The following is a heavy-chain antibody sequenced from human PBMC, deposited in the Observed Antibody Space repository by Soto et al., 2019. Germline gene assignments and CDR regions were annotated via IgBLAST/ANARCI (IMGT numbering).Heavy chain of an antibody. J-gene: IGHJ5*02. CDR2: IYYSGST. CDR1: GGSISSGGYY. CDR3: ARLVVVVRADPNWFYH. V-gene: IGHV4-31*03. D-gene: IGHD2-2*01. Sequence: QVQLQESGPGLVKPSQTLSLTCTVSGGSISSGGYYWSWIRQHPGKGLEWIGYIYYSGSTYSNPSLNSRVTIEVDVSKKLFARKFGSVTAADTAVYYSARLVVVVRADPNWFYHCGQGALVTVCS.